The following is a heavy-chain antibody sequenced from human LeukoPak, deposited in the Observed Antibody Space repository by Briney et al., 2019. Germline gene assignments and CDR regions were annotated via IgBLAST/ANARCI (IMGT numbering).Heavy chain of an antibody. V-gene: IGHV4-59*01. CDR3: ARQSSGCYDF. D-gene: IGHD6-19*01. Sequence: SETLSLTCTVSGGSMSSDYWSWTRQPPGKGLEWIGYIHYSGSTNYNPSLNSRVTMSVDTSKNQFSLKLTSVTAADTAVYYCARQSSGCYDFWGQGTLVTVSS. CDR2: IHYSGST. J-gene: IGHJ4*02. CDR1: GGSMSSDY.